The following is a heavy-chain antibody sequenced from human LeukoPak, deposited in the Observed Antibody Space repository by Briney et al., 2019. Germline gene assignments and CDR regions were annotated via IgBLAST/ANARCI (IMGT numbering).Heavy chain of an antibody. Sequence: APVKVSCKASGYTFISYSMNWVRQAPGQRLEWMGWINSGNGNTKYSQELQGRVAINRDTSATTAYMELSSLRSDDTALYYCAREWLSSGDSHYSHWGQGTLVTVSS. J-gene: IGHJ4*02. CDR3: AREWLSSGDSHYSH. CDR2: INSGNGNT. D-gene: IGHD2-15*01. CDR1: GYTFISYS. V-gene: IGHV1-3*01.